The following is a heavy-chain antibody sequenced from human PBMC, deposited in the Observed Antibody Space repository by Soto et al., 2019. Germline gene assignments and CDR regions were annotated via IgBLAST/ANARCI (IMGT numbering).Heavy chain of an antibody. V-gene: IGHV3-48*02. Sequence: LVESGGGLVYPGGSLTLSCVGSGFRFSEHSMNWVRQAPGKGLQWVSYISSSSDSTYYADSVKGRFTVSRDNAKNALFLQMNSRRDDDTATYSCARFPKGSLVTPWGQGVRVPVSS. CDR1: GFRFSEHS. CDR3: ARFPKGSLVTP. D-gene: IGHD2-21*02. J-gene: IGHJ4*02. CDR2: ISSSSDST.